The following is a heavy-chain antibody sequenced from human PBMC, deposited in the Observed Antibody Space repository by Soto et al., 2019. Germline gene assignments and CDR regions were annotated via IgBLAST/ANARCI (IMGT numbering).Heavy chain of an antibody. D-gene: IGHD1-26*01. Sequence: ASVKVSCKASGYSFRNYGISWVRQAPGQGLEWVGWIGAYNGDTNSAQKFQGRFTISRDDSKSIAYLQMNSLKTEDTAVYYCTRDGSGSYYVFDYWGQGTLLTVSS. J-gene: IGHJ4*02. V-gene: IGHV1-18*01. CDR1: GYSFRNYG. CDR2: IGAYNGDT. CDR3: TRDGSGSYYVFDY.